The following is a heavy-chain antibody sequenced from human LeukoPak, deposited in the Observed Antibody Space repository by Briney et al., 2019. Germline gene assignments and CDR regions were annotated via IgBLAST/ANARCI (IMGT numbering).Heavy chain of an antibody. D-gene: IGHD2-21*02. V-gene: IGHV3-11*04. CDR1: GFSFSGYY. CDR3: ARVSSCGGDCYSL. CDR2: ISSSGGTI. Sequence: KAGGSLRLSCAASGFSFSGYYMTWIRQAPGKGLEWVSKISSSGGTIYYADSVKGRFTISRDNAKNSLYLQMNSLRAEDTAVYYCARVSSCGGDCYSLWGQGTLVTVSS. J-gene: IGHJ4*02.